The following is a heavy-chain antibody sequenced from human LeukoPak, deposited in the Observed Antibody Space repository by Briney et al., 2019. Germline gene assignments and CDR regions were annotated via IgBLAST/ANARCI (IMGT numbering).Heavy chain of an antibody. V-gene: IGHV1-46*01. Sequence: ASVKVSCKASGYTFTSYYMHWVRQAPGQGLEWMGIINPSGGSTSYAQKFQGRVTMTRDTSTSTVYMELSSLRSEDTAVYYCARDGIVPEDLYYYGMDVWGRGTTVTVSS. D-gene: IGHD2-8*01. J-gene: IGHJ6*02. CDR2: INPSGGST. CDR1: GYTFTSYY. CDR3: ARDGIVPEDLYYYGMDV.